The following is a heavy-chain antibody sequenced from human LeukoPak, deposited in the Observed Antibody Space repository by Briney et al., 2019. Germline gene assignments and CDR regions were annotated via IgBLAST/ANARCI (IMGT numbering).Heavy chain of an antibody. Sequence: GGSLRPSCAASGLTFSSYAMSWVRQAPGKGLEWVSAISGSGGSTYYADSVKGRFTISRDNSKNTLYLQMNSLRAEDTAVYYCAKRNYYGSGSYYNWGQGTLVTVSS. CDR2: ISGSGGST. CDR1: GLTFSSYA. CDR3: AKRNYYGSGSYYN. D-gene: IGHD3-10*01. V-gene: IGHV3-23*01. J-gene: IGHJ4*02.